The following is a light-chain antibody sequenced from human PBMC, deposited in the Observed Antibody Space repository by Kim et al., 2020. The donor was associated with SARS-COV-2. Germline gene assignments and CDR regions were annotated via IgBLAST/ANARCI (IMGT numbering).Light chain of an antibody. CDR2: TXI. V-gene: IGLV1-40*01. J-gene: IGLJ3*02. Sequence: VHWYQRXXXAGPKVVIYTXIXRPSGVPDRFSGSKSDTSASLVITGLRPEDXXDYYCQSYDNNVNGWVFGGGTQLTVL. CDR3: QSYDNNVNGWV.